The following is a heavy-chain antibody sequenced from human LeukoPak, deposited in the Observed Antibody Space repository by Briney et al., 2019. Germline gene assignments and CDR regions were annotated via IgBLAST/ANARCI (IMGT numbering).Heavy chain of an antibody. J-gene: IGHJ4*02. D-gene: IGHD3/OR15-3a*01. Sequence: GGSLRLSCAACELSVSDNYMSWVRPAPGKGLDWVSIIYPNGRTYYADSVKGRFTISRDNSKNTLNLQMNSLRVEDTAVYYCARAWTGDYWGQGTLVTVSS. CDR2: IYPNGRT. V-gene: IGHV3-53*01. CDR1: ELSVSDNY. CDR3: ARAWTGDY.